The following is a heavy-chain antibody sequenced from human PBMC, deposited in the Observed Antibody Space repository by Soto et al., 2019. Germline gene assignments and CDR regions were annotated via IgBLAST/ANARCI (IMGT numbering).Heavy chain of an antibody. CDR1: GGSISSYY. CDR2: IYYGGST. CDR3: GRRYAYSFDY. V-gene: IGHV4-59*12. D-gene: IGHD2-2*01. J-gene: IGHJ4*02. Sequence: PSETLSLTCTVSGGSISSYYWSWIRQPPGKGLECIGYIYYGGSTYYNPSLKSRVTISVDTSKNQFSLKLSSVTAADTAVYYCGRRYAYSFDYWGQGTLVTVSS.